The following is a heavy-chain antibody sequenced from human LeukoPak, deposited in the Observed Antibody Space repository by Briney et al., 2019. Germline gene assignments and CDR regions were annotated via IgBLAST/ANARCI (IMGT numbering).Heavy chain of an antibody. V-gene: IGHV1-46*01. CDR3: ARDGVVVPAAKGPKRYYYYYMDV. CDR1: GYTFTSYY. Sequence: GASVTVSCKASGYTFTSYYMHWVRQAPGQGLEWMGIINPSGGSTSYAQKFQGRVTMTRDTSTSTVYMELSSLRSEDTAVYYCARDGVVVPAAKGPKRYYYYYMDVWGKGTTVTISS. J-gene: IGHJ6*03. CDR2: INPSGGST. D-gene: IGHD2-2*01.